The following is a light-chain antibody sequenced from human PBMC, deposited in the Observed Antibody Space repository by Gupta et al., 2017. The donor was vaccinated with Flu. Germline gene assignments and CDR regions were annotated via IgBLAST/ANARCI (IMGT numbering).Light chain of an antibody. Sequence: QSALTQPASVSGSPGQSITISCTGTSSDVGGYKYVSWYQQHPGKAPKVIIFDVSDRPSGGSNRFSGPKSGNTASLTISGLQAEDEADYYCSSYTTSTTLVFGGGTKVTVL. CDR1: SSDVGGYKY. J-gene: IGLJ2*01. V-gene: IGLV2-14*03. CDR3: SSYTTSTTLV. CDR2: DVS.